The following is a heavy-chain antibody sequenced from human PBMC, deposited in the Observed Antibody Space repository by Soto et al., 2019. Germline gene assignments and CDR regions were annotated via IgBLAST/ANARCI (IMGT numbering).Heavy chain of an antibody. CDR1: GGTFSSYA. D-gene: IGHD3-10*01. CDR3: ARGTHGLLWFGELNDGMDV. V-gene: IGHV1-69*06. J-gene: IGHJ6*02. CDR2: IIPIFGTA. Sequence: QVQLVQSGAEVKKPGSSVKVSCKASGGTFSSYAISWVRQAPGQGLEWMGGIIPIFGTANYAQKFQGRVTITADKSTSTDYMELGSLRSEDTAVYYCARGTHGLLWFGELNDGMDVWGQGTTVTVSS.